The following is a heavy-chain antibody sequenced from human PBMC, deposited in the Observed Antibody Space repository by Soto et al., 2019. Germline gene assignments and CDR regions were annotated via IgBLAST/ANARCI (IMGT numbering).Heavy chain of an antibody. CDR1: GFTFSSYG. CDR3: AKGAWSRARITMVRGEPLDY. V-gene: IGHV3-30*18. Sequence: GGSLRLSCAASGFTFSSYGMHWVRQAPGKGLEWVAVISYDGSNKYYADSVKGRFTISRDNSKNTLYLQMNSLRAEDTAVYYCAKGAWSRARITMVRGEPLDYWGQGPLVTVSS. J-gene: IGHJ4*02. D-gene: IGHD3-10*01. CDR2: ISYDGSNK.